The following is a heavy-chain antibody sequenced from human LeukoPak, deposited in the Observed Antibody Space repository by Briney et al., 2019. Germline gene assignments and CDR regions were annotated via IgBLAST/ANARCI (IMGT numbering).Heavy chain of an antibody. D-gene: IGHD3-22*01. CDR3: AREVVGGYVFDY. J-gene: IGHJ4*02. CDR1: GGSISSGGYY. V-gene: IGHV4-31*03. Sequence: SETLSLTCTVSGGSISSGGYYWSWIRQHPGKGLEWIGYIYYSGSTYYNPSLKSRVTISVDTSKNQSSLKLSSVTAADTAVYYCAREVVGGYVFDYWGQGTLVTVSS. CDR2: IYYSGST.